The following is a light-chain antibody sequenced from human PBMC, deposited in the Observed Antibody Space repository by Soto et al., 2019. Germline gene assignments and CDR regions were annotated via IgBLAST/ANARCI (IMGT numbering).Light chain of an antibody. J-gene: IGKJ1*01. Sequence: DIHMTQSPSSLSASVGDRVTITCRASQSISSYLNWYQQKPGKAPKLLIYAASSLQSGVPSRFSGSGSGTDFTLTISSLQPEDFATYYCQQSYSTPWTFGQGTKVAIK. V-gene: IGKV1-39*01. CDR3: QQSYSTPWT. CDR1: QSISSY. CDR2: AAS.